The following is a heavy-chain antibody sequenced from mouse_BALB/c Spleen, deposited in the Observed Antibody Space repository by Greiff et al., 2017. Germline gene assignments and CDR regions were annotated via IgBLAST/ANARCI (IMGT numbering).Heavy chain of an antibody. CDR1: GFTFSSYG. CDR3: ARDRGLGFAY. J-gene: IGHJ3*01. V-gene: IGHV5-6-3*01. CDR2: INSNGGST. D-gene: IGHD3-3*01. Sequence: EVQLVESGGGLVQPGGSLKLSCAASGFTFSSYGMSWVRQTPDKRLELVATINSNGGSTYYPDSVKGRFTISRDNAKNTLYLQMSSLKSEDTAMYYCARDRGLGFAYWGQGTLVTVSA.